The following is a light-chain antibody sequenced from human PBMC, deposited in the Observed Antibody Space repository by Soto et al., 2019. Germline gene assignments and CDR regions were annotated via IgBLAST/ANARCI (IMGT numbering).Light chain of an antibody. CDR3: QHYSASSPWA. CDR2: RSS. Sequence: DIQMTQSPSTLSASVGDIVTITCRARQSVSDLLAWFQQKPGKAPNVLIYRSSGLKRGVPSRLSGSGSGTECTLTISTLQPDDFATYYCQHYSASSPWAFGQGTKVDIK. V-gene: IGKV1-5*03. CDR1: QSVSDL. J-gene: IGKJ1*01.